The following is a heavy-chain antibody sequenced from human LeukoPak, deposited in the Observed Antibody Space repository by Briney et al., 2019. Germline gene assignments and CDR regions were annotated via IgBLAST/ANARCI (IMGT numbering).Heavy chain of an antibody. D-gene: IGHD3-22*01. CDR1: GYTFTGYC. CDR2: INPNSGGT. V-gene: IGHV1-2*02. CDR3: AISYSYDSSGYYSFYLDY. Sequence: GASVKVSCKASGYTFTGYCMHWVRQAPGQGLEWMAWINPNSGGTNYAQNFQGRVTLTRDTSINTAYMELSRLRSDDTAVYYCAISYSYDSSGYYSFYLDYWGQGTLVTVSS. J-gene: IGHJ4*02.